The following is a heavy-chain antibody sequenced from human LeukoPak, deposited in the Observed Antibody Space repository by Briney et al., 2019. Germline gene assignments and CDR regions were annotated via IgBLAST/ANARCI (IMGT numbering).Heavy chain of an antibody. D-gene: IGHD3-10*01. V-gene: IGHV4-39*01. CDR2: IYYSGST. CDR1: GGSISSSSYY. J-gene: IGHJ6*02. Sequence: PSETLSLTCTVSGGSISSSSYYWGWIRQPPGKGLEWIGSIYYSGSTYYNPSLKSRVTISVDTSKNQFSLKLSSVSAADTAVYYCARQCMVRGVIITCYYYGMDVWGQGTTVTVSS. CDR3: ARQCMVRGVIITCYYYGMDV.